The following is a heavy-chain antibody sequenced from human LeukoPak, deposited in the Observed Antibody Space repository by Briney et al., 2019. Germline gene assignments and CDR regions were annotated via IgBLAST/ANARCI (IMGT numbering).Heavy chain of an antibody. CDR3: ARQKYSGSSLDY. Sequence: GRSLRLSCAASGFTFSSYGMHWVRQAPGKGLEWVAVISYDGSNKYYADSVKGRFTISRDNSKSTLYLQMNSLGAEDTAVYYCARQKYSGSSLDYWGQGTLVTVSS. CDR2: ISYDGSNK. J-gene: IGHJ4*02. CDR1: GFTFSSYG. V-gene: IGHV3-33*01. D-gene: IGHD6-6*01.